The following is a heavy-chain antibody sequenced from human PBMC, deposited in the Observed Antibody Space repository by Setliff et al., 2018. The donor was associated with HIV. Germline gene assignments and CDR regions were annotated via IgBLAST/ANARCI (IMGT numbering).Heavy chain of an antibody. Sequence: ASVKVSCKASGYTFTNHLLYWVSQAPGQRLEWMGWINADNGNTRYSQKFQGRVTITRDTSASTAYMELSSLTSQDTAVYYCARERATGKPPLLNWYFDLWGRGTLVTVSS. J-gene: IGHJ2*01. CDR1: GYTFTNHL. V-gene: IGHV1-3*01. CDR2: INADNGNT. CDR3: ARERATGKPPLLNWYFDL. D-gene: IGHD1-1*01.